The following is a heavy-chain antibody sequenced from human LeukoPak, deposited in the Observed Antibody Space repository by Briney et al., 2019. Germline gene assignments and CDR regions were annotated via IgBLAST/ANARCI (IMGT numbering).Heavy chain of an antibody. J-gene: IGHJ4*02. CDR2: INTGNGNT. V-gene: IGHV1-3*04. Sequence: ASVKVSCTASGYTFTSYTIHWVRQAPGQRLEWMGWINTGNGNTKYSQKFQGRLTIPRDTSASTAYMELSSLRSEDTAVYYCARGTPGTRQYVNLGHFDYWGQGTLVTVSS. CDR3: ARGTPGTRQYVNLGHFDY. CDR1: GYTFTSYT. D-gene: IGHD1-14*01.